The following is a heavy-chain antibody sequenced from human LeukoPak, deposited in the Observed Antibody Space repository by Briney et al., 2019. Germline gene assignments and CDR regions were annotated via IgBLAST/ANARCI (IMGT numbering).Heavy chain of an antibody. CDR3: AKKVADIVVVVAAWYFDL. J-gene: IGHJ2*01. CDR1: GFTFSSYA. Sequence: GGSLRLSCAASGFTFSSYAMSWVRQAPGKGLEWVSAISGSGGSTCYADSVKGRFTISRDNSKNTLYLQMNSLRAEDTAVYYCAKKVADIVVVVAAWYFDLWGRGTLVTVSS. CDR2: ISGSGGST. V-gene: IGHV3-23*01. D-gene: IGHD2-15*01.